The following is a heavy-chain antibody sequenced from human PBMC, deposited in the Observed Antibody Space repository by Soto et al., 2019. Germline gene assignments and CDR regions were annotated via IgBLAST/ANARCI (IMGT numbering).Heavy chain of an antibody. D-gene: IGHD3-22*01. CDR1: GFTFSSYW. V-gene: IGHV3-74*01. CDR2: INSVGTST. J-gene: IGHJ5*02. Sequence: GGFLRLSCAASGFTFSSYWMHWVRQAPGKGLVWVSRINSVGTSTSYADSVKGRFTISRDNAKNTLYLQMNSLRAEDTAVYYCARGGEMKYYDSSGSSWFDPWGQGALVTVSS. CDR3: ARGGEMKYYDSSGSSWFDP.